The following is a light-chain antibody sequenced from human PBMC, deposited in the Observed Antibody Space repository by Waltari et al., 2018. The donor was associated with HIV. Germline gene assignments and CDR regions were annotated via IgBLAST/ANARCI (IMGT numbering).Light chain of an antibody. Sequence: QSALTQAPSASGTPGQRVDISCSGATSNIGSNNVNWYQHLPGAAPRALIYDNNQRPSGIPDRFSGSKSGSSASLAITGLQSDDEADFYCSTWDDNLNGPVFGGGTRLTVL. CDR3: STWDDNLNGPV. CDR2: DNN. V-gene: IGLV1-44*01. CDR1: TSNIGSNN. J-gene: IGLJ3*02.